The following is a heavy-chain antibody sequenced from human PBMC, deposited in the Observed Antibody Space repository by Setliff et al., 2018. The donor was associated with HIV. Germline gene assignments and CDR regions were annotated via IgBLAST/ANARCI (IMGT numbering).Heavy chain of an antibody. Sequence: SETLSLTCTVSTDSINSYFWNWIRQPPGKGLEWIGSIYSSGSTNYNPSLNSRVTISLDTSKNQFSLNLTSVTAADTAVYYCARAGSSWTDAFDIWGQGTMVTVSS. CDR3: ARAGSSWTDAFDI. J-gene: IGHJ3*02. CDR2: IYSSGST. D-gene: IGHD6-13*01. V-gene: IGHV4-4*09. CDR1: TDSINSYF.